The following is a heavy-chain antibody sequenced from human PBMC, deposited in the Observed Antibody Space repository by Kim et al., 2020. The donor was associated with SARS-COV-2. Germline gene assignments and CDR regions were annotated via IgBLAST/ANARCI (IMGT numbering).Heavy chain of an antibody. CDR3: ASLSYYYGSGSYTPGLDY. J-gene: IGHJ4*02. V-gene: IGHV4-39*01. D-gene: IGHD3-10*01. CDR2: IYYSGST. Sequence: SETLSLTCTVSGGSISSSSYYWGWIRQPPGKGLEWIGSIYYSGSTYYNPSLKSRVTISVDTSKNQFSLKLSSVTAADTAVYYCASLSYYYGSGSYTPGLDYWGQGTLVTVS. CDR1: GGSISSSSYY.